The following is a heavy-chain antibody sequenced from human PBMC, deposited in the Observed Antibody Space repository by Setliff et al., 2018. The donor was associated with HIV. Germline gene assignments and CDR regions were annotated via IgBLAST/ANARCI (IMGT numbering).Heavy chain of an antibody. CDR2: IWYDGSNK. CDR1: GFTFSSYG. CDR3: ARPTNIDTLYYGSQTFYMYSYGLDV. J-gene: IGHJ6*02. V-gene: IGHV3-33*01. Sequence: PGGSLRLSCAASGFTFSSYGMHWVRQAPGKGLEWVAVIWYDGSNKYYADSVKGRFTISRDNSKNSLYLQMNSLRADDTAVYFCARPTNIDTLYYGSQTFYMYSYGLDVWGQGTTVTVSS. D-gene: IGHD1-26*01.